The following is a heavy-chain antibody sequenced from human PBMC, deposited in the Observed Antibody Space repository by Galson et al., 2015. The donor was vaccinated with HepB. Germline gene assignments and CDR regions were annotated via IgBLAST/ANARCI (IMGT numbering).Heavy chain of an antibody. Sequence: SLRLSCAASGFTFNSYGMHWVRQAPGKGLEWVAVTSYDGSNRYYADSVEGRFTISRDNSENTLYLQMNSLRAEDTAVYYCARGPYYGSGTLDYWGQGTLVTVSS. CDR3: ARGPYYGSGTLDY. D-gene: IGHD3-10*01. V-gene: IGHV3-30*03. J-gene: IGHJ4*02. CDR1: GFTFNSYG. CDR2: TSYDGSNR.